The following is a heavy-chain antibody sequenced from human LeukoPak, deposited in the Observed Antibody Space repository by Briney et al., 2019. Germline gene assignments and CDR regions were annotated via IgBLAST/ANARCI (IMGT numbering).Heavy chain of an antibody. Sequence: PGRSLRLSCAASGFTFSSYGMHWVRQAPGKGLEWVAVISYDGSNKYYADSVKGRFTISRDNSKNTLYLQMNSLRAEDTAVYYCAKESSSGYYPDYWGQGTLVTVSS. CDR3: AKESSSGYYPDY. V-gene: IGHV3-30*18. J-gene: IGHJ4*02. D-gene: IGHD3-22*01. CDR2: ISYDGSNK. CDR1: GFTFSSYG.